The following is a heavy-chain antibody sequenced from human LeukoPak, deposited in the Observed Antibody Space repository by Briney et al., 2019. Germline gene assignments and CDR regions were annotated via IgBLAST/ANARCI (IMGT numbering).Heavy chain of an antibody. J-gene: IGHJ4*02. D-gene: IGHD3-10*01. CDR2: INHSGST. Sequence: SETLSLTCAVYGGSFSGYYWSWIRQPPRKGLEWIGEINHSGSTNYNPSLKSRVTISVHTSKYQFSLKLSSVTAADTAVYYCARGLGVRGVRSDYWGQGTLVTVSS. CDR1: GGSFSGYY. CDR3: ARGLGVRGVRSDY. V-gene: IGHV4-34*01.